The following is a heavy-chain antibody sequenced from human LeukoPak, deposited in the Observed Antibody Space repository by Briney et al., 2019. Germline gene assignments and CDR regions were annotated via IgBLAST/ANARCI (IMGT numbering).Heavy chain of an antibody. CDR3: TTDGRHSGYLWVDY. Sequence: PGGSLRLSCAASGFTFSNAWMSWVRQAPGKGLEWVGRIKSKTDGGTTDYAAPVKGRFTISRDDSKNTLYLQMNSLKTEDTAVYYCTTDGRHSGYLWVDYWGQGTLVTVPS. V-gene: IGHV3-15*01. J-gene: IGHJ4*02. D-gene: IGHD5-12*01. CDR2: IKSKTDGGTT. CDR1: GFTFSNAW.